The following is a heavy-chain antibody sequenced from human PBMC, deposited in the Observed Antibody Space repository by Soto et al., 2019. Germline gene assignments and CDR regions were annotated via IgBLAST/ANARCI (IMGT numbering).Heavy chain of an antibody. D-gene: IGHD3-16*01. J-gene: IGHJ4*02. CDR3: ARDIGFDYVN. Sequence: GGSLRLSCGVSGFNVMSYWMSWVRQAPGKGLEWVASIKEDGSEIYYLQSVRGRFTISRDSAGNALHLAMNYLSAEDTAVYFCARDIGFDYVNWGQGTLVTVSS. V-gene: IGHV3-7*01. CDR2: IKEDGSEI. CDR1: GFNVMSYW.